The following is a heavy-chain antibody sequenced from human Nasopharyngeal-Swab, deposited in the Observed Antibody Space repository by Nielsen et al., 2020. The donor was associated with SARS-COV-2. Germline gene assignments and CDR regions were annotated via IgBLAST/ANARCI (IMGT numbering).Heavy chain of an antibody. CDR3: ARISGYYQTSPFDN. D-gene: IGHD3-22*01. J-gene: IGHJ4*02. CDR1: GYSFTNYW. Sequence: GESLKISCKGSGYSFTNYWIGWVRQMPGKGLECMGIIWPGDSDARYSPSFQGQVTISADKSISTAYLQWSSLKAPDTAMYYCARISGYYQTSPFDNWGQGTLVTVSS. CDR2: IWPGDSDA. V-gene: IGHV5-51*01.